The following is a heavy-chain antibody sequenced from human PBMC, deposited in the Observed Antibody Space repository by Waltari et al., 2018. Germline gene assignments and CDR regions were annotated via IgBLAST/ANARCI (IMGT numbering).Heavy chain of an antibody. CDR3: ARDRSAYYYYMDV. Sequence: QVQLQESGPGLVKPSQTLSLTCTVSGGSISSGSYYWSWIRQPAGKGLEWIGRIYTSGSTNYNPSLKSRVTISVDTSKNQFSLKLSSVTAADTAVYYCARDRSAYYYYMDVWGKGTTVTVSS. J-gene: IGHJ6*03. CDR1: GGSISSGSYY. CDR2: IYTSGST. V-gene: IGHV4-61*02.